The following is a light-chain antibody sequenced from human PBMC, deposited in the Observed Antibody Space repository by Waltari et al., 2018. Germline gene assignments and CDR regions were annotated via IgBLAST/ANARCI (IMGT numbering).Light chain of an antibody. J-gene: IGLJ1*01. CDR2: DVN. CDR3: SSYTTGSTRYV. Sequence: QSALTQPASVSGSPGQSITISCTGPSSDLGAYNFVSWYQKHPGKAPKVMIYDVNNRPSGVSSRFSGSKSGNTASLTISGLQAEDEADYYCSSYTTGSTRYVFGSGTKVTVL. V-gene: IGLV2-14*03. CDR1: SSDLGAYNF.